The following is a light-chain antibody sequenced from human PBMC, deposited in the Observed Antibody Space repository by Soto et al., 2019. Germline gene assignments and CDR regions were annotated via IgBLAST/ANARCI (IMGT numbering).Light chain of an antibody. CDR3: QQAKNFPWT. J-gene: IGKJ1*01. Sequence: DIQMAQSPSSVSASVGDRVTITCRASQGISSSLAWYQQRPGKAPKLRIYAASNLQNEVPSRFSGSGSGTDFTLTISSLQPEDFATYYCQQAKNFPWTFGQGTRVEIK. CDR1: QGISSS. CDR2: AAS. V-gene: IGKV1-12*01.